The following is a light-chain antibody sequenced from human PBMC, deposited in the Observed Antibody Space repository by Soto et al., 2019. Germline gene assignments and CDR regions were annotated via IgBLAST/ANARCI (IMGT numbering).Light chain of an antibody. CDR1: QSVPDNY. J-gene: IGKJ3*01. V-gene: IGKV3-20*01. CDR2: GAS. Sequence: EIVFTQSPGTLSLSPGERDIISCRASQSVPDNYLAWYQQRPGQAPKLLIYGASNRVTGIPHRFSGSGSGTDFPLTVSSLVSQDFAVYYCQHYGDSPPFTFRPGTKVDIK. CDR3: QHYGDSPPFT.